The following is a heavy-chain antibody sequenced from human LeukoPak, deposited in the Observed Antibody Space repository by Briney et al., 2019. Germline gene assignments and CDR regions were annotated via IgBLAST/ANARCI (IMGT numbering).Heavy chain of an antibody. V-gene: IGHV3-73*01. D-gene: IGHD1-26*01. CDR1: GFTFSTYE. J-gene: IGHJ5*02. CDR3: TRDSGTYNWLDP. CDR2: IDKKDNFHAT. Sequence: GGSLRLSCAASGFTFSTYEMNFVRQAPGKGLEWVGHIDKKDNFHATAYAASVQGRFSISRDDSKNTAFLHMNSLKTEDMALYYCTRDSGTYNWLDPWGQGTLVTVSS.